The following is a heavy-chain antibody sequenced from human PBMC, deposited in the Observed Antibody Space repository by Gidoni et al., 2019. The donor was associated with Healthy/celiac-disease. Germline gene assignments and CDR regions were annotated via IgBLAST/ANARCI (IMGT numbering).Heavy chain of an antibody. V-gene: IGHV1-2*02. CDR3: ARTAYYDFWSGSAYCDY. CDR2: INPNSGGT. Sequence: QVQLVQSGAEVKKPGDSVKVSCKASGYTFTGYYMRWVRQDPGQGLEWMGWINPNSGGTNYAQKFQGRVTMTRYTSISPAYMELSRLRSDDTAVYYCARTAYYDFWSGSAYCDYWGQGTLVTVSS. CDR1: GYTFTGYY. D-gene: IGHD3-3*01. J-gene: IGHJ4*02.